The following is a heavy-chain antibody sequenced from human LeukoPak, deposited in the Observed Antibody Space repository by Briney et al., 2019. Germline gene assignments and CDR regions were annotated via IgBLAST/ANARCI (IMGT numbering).Heavy chain of an antibody. J-gene: IGHJ4*02. Sequence: GASVKVSCKASGGTFSSYAISWVRQAPGQGLEWMGGIIPIFGTANYAQKFQGRVTITTDESTSTAYMELSSLRSEDTAVYYCARSDGKLGYCSSTSCYWAGVYWGQGTLVTVSS. CDR2: IIPIFGTA. V-gene: IGHV1-69*05. CDR3: ARSDGKLGYCSSTSCYWAGVY. D-gene: IGHD2-2*01. CDR1: GGTFSSYA.